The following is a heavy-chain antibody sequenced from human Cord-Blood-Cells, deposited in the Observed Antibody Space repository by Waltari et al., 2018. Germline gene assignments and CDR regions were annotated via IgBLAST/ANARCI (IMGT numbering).Heavy chain of an antibody. Sequence: QVQLVQSGAEVKKPGASVKVSCKASGYTFTSYAMHWVRQAPGQRVEWMGWNNAGNGNTKYSQEFQGRVTITRDTSASTAYMELSSLRSEDTAVYYCARDYCGGDCFFDYWGQGTLVTVSS. V-gene: IGHV1-3*01. D-gene: IGHD2-21*01. CDR2: NNAGNGNT. CDR1: GYTFTSYA. CDR3: ARDYCGGDCFFDY. J-gene: IGHJ4*02.